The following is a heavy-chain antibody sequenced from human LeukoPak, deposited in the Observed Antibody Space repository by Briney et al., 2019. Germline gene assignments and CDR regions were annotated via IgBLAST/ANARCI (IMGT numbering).Heavy chain of an antibody. CDR3: ARAVHPGGAFDI. V-gene: IGHV3-7*01. Sequence: GGSLRLSCEASGSTFRNSWMTWVRQAPGKGLEGVASMNSGGSEIRYVDSVEGRFTISRDNAKISLYLHMYSLRAEDTAVFYCARAVHPGGAFDIWGQGTMVTVSS. CDR1: GSTFRNSW. CDR2: MNSGGSEI. J-gene: IGHJ3*02. D-gene: IGHD4-23*01.